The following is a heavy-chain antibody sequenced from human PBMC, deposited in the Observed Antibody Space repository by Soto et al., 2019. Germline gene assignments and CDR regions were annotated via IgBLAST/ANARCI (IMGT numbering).Heavy chain of an antibody. CDR2: IYYSGST. V-gene: IGHV4-59*01. CDR3: ARAWGYYFDY. CDR1: GGSIRSFY. J-gene: IGHJ4*02. Sequence: SGTPSPTLTFSGGSIRSFYWSWVRQPPGKGLEWIGYIYYSGSTNYNPSLKSRVTISVDTSKNQFSLKLSSVTAADTAVYYCARAWGYYFDYWGQGTLVTVSS. D-gene: IGHD3-16*01.